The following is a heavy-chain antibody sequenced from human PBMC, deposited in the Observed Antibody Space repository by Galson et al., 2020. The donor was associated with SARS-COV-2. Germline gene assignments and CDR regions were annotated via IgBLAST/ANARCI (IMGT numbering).Heavy chain of an antibody. CDR1: GGSISSSSYY. CDR3: ARDLAPDYGGNSVGSDAFDI. Sequence: SETLSLTCTVSGGSISSSSYYWGWIRQPPGKGLEWIGSIYYSGSTYYNPSLKSRVTISVDTSKNQFSLKLSSVTAADTAVYYCARDLAPDYGGNSVGSDAFDIWGQGTSVTVSS. D-gene: IGHD4-17*01. CDR2: IYYSGST. J-gene: IGHJ3*02. V-gene: IGHV4-39*07.